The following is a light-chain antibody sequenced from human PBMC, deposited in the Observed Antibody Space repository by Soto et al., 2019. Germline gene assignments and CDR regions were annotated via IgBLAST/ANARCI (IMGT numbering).Light chain of an antibody. CDR2: DVS. J-gene: IGLJ1*01. CDR1: SSDVGRYNY. V-gene: IGLV2-11*01. CDR3: CSYAGSTYV. Sequence: QSVLTQPRSVSGSPGQSVTISCTGTSSDVGRYNYVSWYQHHPGKAPKLMIYDVSTRPSGVPDRFSGSKSGTTASLTISGLQAEDEADYYCCSYAGSTYVFGNGTKVTVL.